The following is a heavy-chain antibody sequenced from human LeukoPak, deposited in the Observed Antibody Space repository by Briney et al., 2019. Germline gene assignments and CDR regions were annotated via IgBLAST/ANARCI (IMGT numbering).Heavy chain of an antibody. V-gene: IGHV4-30-4*08. CDR1: GGSISSGDYY. CDR2: IYYSGST. Sequence: SETLSLTCTVSGGSISSGDYYWSWIRQPPGKCLEWIGYIYYSGSTYYNPSLKSRVTISVDTSKNQFSLKLSSVTAADTAVYYCARGGYYDSSGHFDYWGQGTLVTVSS. CDR3: ARGGYYDSSGHFDY. J-gene: IGHJ4*02. D-gene: IGHD3-22*01.